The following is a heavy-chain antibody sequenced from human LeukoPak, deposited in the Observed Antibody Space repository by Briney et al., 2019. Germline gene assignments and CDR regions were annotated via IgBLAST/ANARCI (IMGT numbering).Heavy chain of an antibody. V-gene: IGHV4-61*01. CDR2: IYYSGST. CDR1: DDSVSSSRYY. Sequence: PTETLSLTCTVSDDSVSSSRYYWTWIRQPPGKGLEWIGYIYYSGSTNYNPSLKSRVTISVDTSKNQFSLKLSSVTAADTAVYYCARHFWLQSYWYFDLWGRGTLVTVSS. D-gene: IGHD3-3*02. J-gene: IGHJ2*01. CDR3: ARHFWLQSYWYFDL.